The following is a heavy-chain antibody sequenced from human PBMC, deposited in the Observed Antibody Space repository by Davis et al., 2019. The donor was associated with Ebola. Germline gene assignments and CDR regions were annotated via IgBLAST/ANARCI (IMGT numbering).Heavy chain of an antibody. Sequence: PGGSLRLSCAASGFTFTRYSMNWVRQAPGKGLEWVSYIGPSSSTIYYADSVKGRFTISRDNAKNSLYLQMNSLRDEDTALYYGARGGGGGLLDDYWGQGTLVTVSS. CDR3: ARGGGGGLLDDY. CDR2: IGPSSSTI. CDR1: GFTFTRYS. J-gene: IGHJ4*02. D-gene: IGHD3-16*01. V-gene: IGHV3-48*02.